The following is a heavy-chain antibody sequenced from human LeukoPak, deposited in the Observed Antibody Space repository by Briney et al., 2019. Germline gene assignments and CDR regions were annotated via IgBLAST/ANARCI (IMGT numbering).Heavy chain of an antibody. Sequence: SQTLSLTCTVSGGSISSGSYYWSWIRQPAGKGLEWIGRIYTSGSTNYNPSLKSRVTISVDTSKNQFSLKLSSVTAPDTAVYYCARGPYCSGGSCYFSYWGQGTLVTVSS. D-gene: IGHD2-15*01. CDR2: IYTSGST. J-gene: IGHJ4*02. CDR1: GGSISSGSYY. V-gene: IGHV4-61*02. CDR3: ARGPYCSGGSCYFSY.